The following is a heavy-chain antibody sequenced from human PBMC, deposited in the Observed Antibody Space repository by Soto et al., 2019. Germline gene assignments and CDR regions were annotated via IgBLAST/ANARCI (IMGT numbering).Heavy chain of an antibody. CDR1: GGSFSGYS. CDR2: INHSGGT. Sequence: QVQLQQWGAGLLKPAETLSLTCGVNGGSFSGYSWTWIRQPPGKGLEWIGEINHSGGTKYNPSIKSRFSISVDSSKNQFSLKVTSVTSADTAVYYCAGGSMIFGVVALSNWLDPWGQGSLVTVSS. V-gene: IGHV4-34*01. D-gene: IGHD3-3*01. CDR3: AGGSMIFGVVALSNWLDP. J-gene: IGHJ5*02.